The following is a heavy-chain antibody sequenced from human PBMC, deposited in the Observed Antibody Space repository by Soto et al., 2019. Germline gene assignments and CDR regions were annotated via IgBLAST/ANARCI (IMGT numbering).Heavy chain of an antibody. D-gene: IGHD5-18*01. V-gene: IGHV4-30-4*01. Sequence: SETLSLTCSVSGGSISSGDYYWNWIRQSPGKGLEWIGSIFYTGKAHYNPSLKSRLTISVDASKNEFSLRLSSVTAADTALYYCARTEDGYNTNFEYWGQGALVTVSS. CDR1: GGSISSGDYY. CDR2: IFYTGKA. J-gene: IGHJ4*02. CDR3: ARTEDGYNTNFEY.